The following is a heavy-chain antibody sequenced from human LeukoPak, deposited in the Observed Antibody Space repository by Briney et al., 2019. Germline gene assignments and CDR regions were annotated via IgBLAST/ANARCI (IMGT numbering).Heavy chain of an antibody. CDR3: ACFPGTDFDY. V-gene: IGHV3-21*01. CDR1: GFTFSSYS. D-gene: IGHD2-8*02. CDR2: ISSSSSYI. Sequence: GGSLKLSCAASGFTFSSYSMNWVRQAPGKGLEWVSSISSSSSYIYYADSVKGRFTISRDNARNSLYLQMNSLRAEDTAVYYCACFPGTDFDYWGQGTLVTASS. J-gene: IGHJ4*02.